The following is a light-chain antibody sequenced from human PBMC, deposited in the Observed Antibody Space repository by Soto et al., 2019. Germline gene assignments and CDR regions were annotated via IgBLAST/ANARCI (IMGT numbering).Light chain of an antibody. Sequence: EIVLTQSPATLSLSPGERATLSCRASQSVSSYLAWYQQKPGQAPRLLIYDASNRATGIPARFSGSGSGTDFTLTIISLEPEDFAVYSCQQRSNWPPGLTFGGGTKVEIK. J-gene: IGKJ4*01. CDR1: QSVSSY. CDR2: DAS. CDR3: QQRSNWPPGLT. V-gene: IGKV3-11*01.